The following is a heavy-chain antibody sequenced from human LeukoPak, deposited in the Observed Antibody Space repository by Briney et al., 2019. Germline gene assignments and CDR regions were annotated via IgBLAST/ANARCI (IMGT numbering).Heavy chain of an antibody. D-gene: IGHD1/OR15-1a*01. J-gene: IGHJ4*02. CDR1: GYTFTSYY. CDR3: ARENIEQWPAFEY. CDR2: INGNSGGT. V-gene: IGHV1-2*02. Sequence: GASVKVSCKASGYTFTSYYMHWVRQAPGQGPEWMGWINGNSGGTKYAQKFEGRVTMTSDTSTSTVQMDLGTLRSDDTAVYYCARENIEQWPAFEYWGQGTPVTVSS.